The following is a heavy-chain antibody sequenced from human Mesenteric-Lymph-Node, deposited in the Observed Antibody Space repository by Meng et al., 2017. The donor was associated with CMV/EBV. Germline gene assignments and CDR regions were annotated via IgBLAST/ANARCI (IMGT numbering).Heavy chain of an antibody. CDR1: SGSINSYS. CDR2: IDYSVNT. CDR3: ATSTGWTYYFDY. V-gene: IGHV4-59*01. Sequence: SETLSLTCTVSSGSINSYSWSWLRRPPGKGLEWIASIDYSVNTDYNPSLGSRVTISLDTSNHEVSLRLSSVTGADTALYYCATSTGWTYYFDYWGQGILVTSPQ. D-gene: IGHD6-19*01. J-gene: IGHJ4*02.